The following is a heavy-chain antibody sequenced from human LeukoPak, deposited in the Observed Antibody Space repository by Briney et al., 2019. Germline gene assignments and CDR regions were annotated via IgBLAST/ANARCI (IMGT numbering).Heavy chain of an antibody. Sequence: PGGSLRLSCAASGFTFSSYSMNWVRQAPGEGLEWVSNISSSSSTIYYADSVKGRFTISRDNAKNSLYLQMNSLRAEDTAVYYCARDSIIAAAGNDPNYYYYYMDVWGKGTTVTVSS. J-gene: IGHJ6*03. V-gene: IGHV3-48*01. CDR1: GFTFSSYS. CDR2: ISSSSSTI. CDR3: ARDSIIAAAGNDPNYYYYYMDV. D-gene: IGHD6-13*01.